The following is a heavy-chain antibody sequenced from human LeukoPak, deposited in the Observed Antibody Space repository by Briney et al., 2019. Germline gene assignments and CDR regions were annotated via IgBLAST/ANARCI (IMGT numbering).Heavy chain of an antibody. J-gene: IGHJ4*02. Sequence: GGSLRLSCAASGFTFSSYGMSWVRQAPGKGLEWVSAISGSGGSTYYADSVKGRVTISRDNSKNTLYLQMNSLRAEDTAVYYCAKDVRSGWIYYFDYWGQGTLVTVSS. CDR1: GFTFSSYG. V-gene: IGHV3-23*01. CDR3: AKDVRSGWIYYFDY. CDR2: ISGSGGST. D-gene: IGHD6-19*01.